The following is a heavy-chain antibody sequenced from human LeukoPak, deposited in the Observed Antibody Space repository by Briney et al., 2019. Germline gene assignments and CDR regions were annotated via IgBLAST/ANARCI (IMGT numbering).Heavy chain of an antibody. D-gene: IGHD4-23*01. CDR3: TREPLRWPRTPKPDY. J-gene: IGHJ4*02. CDR1: GGSFSSYV. Sequence: ASVKVSCKASGGSFSSYVITWVRQSPGQGLEWMGRIIPVLGVSNFAQKFEGRVTITADKSTNTAHMELRRLESGDTAVYYCTREPLRWPRTPKPDYWGQGTLVTVSS. V-gene: IGHV1-69*04. CDR2: IIPVLGVS.